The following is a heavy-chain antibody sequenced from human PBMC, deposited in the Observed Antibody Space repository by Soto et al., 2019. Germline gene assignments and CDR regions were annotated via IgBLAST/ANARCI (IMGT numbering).Heavy chain of an antibody. D-gene: IGHD3-22*01. J-gene: IGHJ5*02. Sequence: GESLKISCRVSGDSFTTYWIAWVRQMPGKGLEWMGIIYPGDFDTRYSPSFQGQVTISVDKSINTAYLQLNRLKASDGAIYYCARKHSRGYFNWFEPWGQGTLVTVSS. V-gene: IGHV5-51*01. CDR1: GDSFTTYW. CDR2: IYPGDFDT. CDR3: ARKHSRGYFNWFEP.